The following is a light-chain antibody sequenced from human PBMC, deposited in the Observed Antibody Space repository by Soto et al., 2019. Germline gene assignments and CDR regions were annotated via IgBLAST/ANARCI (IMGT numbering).Light chain of an antibody. CDR2: EVT. Sequence: QSVLTQPASVSGSPGQSITISCTGTTSDVGTYSLVSWYQQYSGKAPKLIIYEVTTRPSGVSNRFSGSKSGNTASLTVSGLQAADEADYYCSSYANSDTLFGGGTKLTVL. V-gene: IGLV2-23*02. J-gene: IGLJ2*01. CDR1: TSDVGTYSL. CDR3: SSYANSDTL.